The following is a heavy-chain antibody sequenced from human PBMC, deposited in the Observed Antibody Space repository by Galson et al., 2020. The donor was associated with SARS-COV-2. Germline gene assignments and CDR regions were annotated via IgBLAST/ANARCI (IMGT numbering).Heavy chain of an antibody. V-gene: IGHV1-46*01. CDR3: AIDPTVTTHLGDYLYYYYGMDV. Sequence: ASVKVSCKASGYTFTSYYMHWVRQAPGQGLEWMGIINPSGGSTSYAQKFQGRVTMTRDTSTSTVYMELSSLRSEDTAVYYCAIDPTVTTHLGDYLYYYYGMDVWGQGTTVTVSS. J-gene: IGHJ6*02. D-gene: IGHD4-4*01. CDR2: INPSGGST. CDR1: GYTFTSYY.